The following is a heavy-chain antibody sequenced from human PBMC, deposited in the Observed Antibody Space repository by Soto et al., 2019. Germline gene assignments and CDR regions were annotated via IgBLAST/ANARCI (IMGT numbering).Heavy chain of an antibody. CDR2: IYYSGST. V-gene: IGHV4-30-4*01. D-gene: IGHD5-18*01. CDR1: GGSISSGDYY. Sequence: SETLSLTCTVSGGSISSGDYYWSWIRQPPGKGLEWIGYIYYSGSTYYNPSLKSRVTISVDTSKNQFSLKLSSVTAADTAVYYCATEVLETQLYWAQETLDTVSS. CDR3: ATEVLETQLY. J-gene: IGHJ4*02.